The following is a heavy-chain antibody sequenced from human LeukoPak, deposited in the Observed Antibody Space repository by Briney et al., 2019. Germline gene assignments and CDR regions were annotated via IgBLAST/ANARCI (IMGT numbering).Heavy chain of an antibody. J-gene: IGHJ4*02. CDR2: YSGST. V-gene: IGHV4-39*01. D-gene: IGHD3-10*01. CDR3: ARSSYGAGSKPYWVDY. CDR1: GDSVSRSSYY. Sequence: PSETLSLTCTVSGDSVSRSSYYWAWIRQPPGKGLEYIGSYSGSTYNNPSLKSRVTISVDTSKKQFSLKLSSVTAADTAVYFCARSSYGAGSKPYWVDYWGQGTLVTVSS.